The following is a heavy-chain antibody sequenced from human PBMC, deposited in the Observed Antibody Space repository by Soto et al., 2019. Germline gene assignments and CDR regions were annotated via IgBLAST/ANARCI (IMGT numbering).Heavy chain of an antibody. V-gene: IGHV4-30-2*01. J-gene: IGHJ4*02. CDR3: ARAGGLGAVAVDY. CDR2: IYNSGST. D-gene: IGHD6-19*01. Sequence: QLQLQESGSGLVKPSQTLSLTCAVSGGSISSGGYSWSWIRQPPGKGLEWIGYIYNSGSTYYNPSLKSRVTISVDRSKNQCSLKLSSVTAADTAVYYCARAGGLGAVAVDYWGQGTLVTVSS. CDR1: GGSISSGGYS.